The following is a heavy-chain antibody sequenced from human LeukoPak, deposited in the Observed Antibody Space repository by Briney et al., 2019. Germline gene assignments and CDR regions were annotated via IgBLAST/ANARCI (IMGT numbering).Heavy chain of an antibody. CDR1: GFTVSSNY. CDR3: ARGHYYYDSSGYLRDYDAFDI. D-gene: IGHD3-22*01. CDR2: IYSGGST. J-gene: IGHJ3*02. Sequence: GGSLRLSCAASGFTVSSNYMSWVRQAPGKGLEWVSVIYSGGSTYYADSVKGRFTISRDNSKNALYLQMNSLRAEDTAVYYCARGHYYYDSSGYLRDYDAFDIWGQGTMVTVSS. V-gene: IGHV3-53*01.